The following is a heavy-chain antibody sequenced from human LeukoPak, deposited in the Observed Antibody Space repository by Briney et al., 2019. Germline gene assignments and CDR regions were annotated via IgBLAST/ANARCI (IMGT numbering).Heavy chain of an antibody. V-gene: IGHV1-8*01. CDR2: MNPDSGNT. D-gene: IGHD3-9*01. CDR1: GYTFTSYD. CDR3: ARGKLDFHPRYFDWLWRYFQH. Sequence: ASVKVSCKASGYTFTSYDNNWVRQSTGQGLEWMGWMNPDSGNTGYAQKFQGRVTMTRNTSISTAYMELSSLRSEDTAVYYCARGKLDFHPRYFDWLWRYFQHWGQGTLVTVSS. J-gene: IGHJ1*01.